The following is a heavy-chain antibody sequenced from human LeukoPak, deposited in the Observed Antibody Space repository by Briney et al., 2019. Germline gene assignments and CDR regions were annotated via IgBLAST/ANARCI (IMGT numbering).Heavy chain of an antibody. D-gene: IGHD6-13*01. CDR3: ARGGRIADDAFDI. V-gene: IGHV1-46*01. CDR1: GYTFTSYY. CDR2: INPSGGST. J-gene: IGHJ3*02. Sequence: ASVKVSCKASGYTFTSYYMHWVRQAPGQGLEWMGIINPSGGSTSYAQKFQGRVTMTRDTSISTAYMELSRLRSDDTAVYYCARGGRIADDAFDIWGQGTMVTVSS.